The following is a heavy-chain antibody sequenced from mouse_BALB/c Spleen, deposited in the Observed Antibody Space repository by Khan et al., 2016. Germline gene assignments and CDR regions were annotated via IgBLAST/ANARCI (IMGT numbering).Heavy chain of an antibody. CDR3: GTGDYNGSSYWYFDV. Sequence: VQLKQSGPELMKPGASVKISCKAAGYSFTNYYMHWVKQSHGKSLEWIGYIDPFNGGTGYNLKFKGKATLTVDKSSSTAYMHLSSLTSEDSAVYYCGTGDYNGSSYWYFDVWGAGTTVTVSS. D-gene: IGHD1-1*01. CDR2: IDPFNGGT. V-gene: IGHV1S135*01. J-gene: IGHJ1*01. CDR1: GYSFTNYY.